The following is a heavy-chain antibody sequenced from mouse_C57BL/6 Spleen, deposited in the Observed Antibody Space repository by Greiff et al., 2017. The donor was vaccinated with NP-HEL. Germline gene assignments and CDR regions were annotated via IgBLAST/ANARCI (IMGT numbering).Heavy chain of an antibody. CDR1: GYTFTDHT. Sequence: VQLQQSDAELVKPGASVKISCKVSGYTFTDHTIHWMKQRPEQGLEWIGYIYLRDVSTKYNEKLKGKATLTADKSSSTAYMQLNSLTSEDSAVYVCARSLDLYAMDYWGQGTSVTVSS. V-gene: IGHV1-78*01. J-gene: IGHJ4*01. CDR2: IYLRDVST. CDR3: ARSLDLYAMDY.